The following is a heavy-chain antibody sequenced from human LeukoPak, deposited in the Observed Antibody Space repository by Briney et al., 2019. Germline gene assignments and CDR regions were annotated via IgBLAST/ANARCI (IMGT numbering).Heavy chain of an antibody. J-gene: IGHJ4*02. D-gene: IGHD7-27*01. Sequence: GGSLRLSCAVSGFSIRSSWMSWVRQTPGKGLEWVADMNEDGSGTYYVDSVKGRFTVSRDNAKNSLYLQMSSLRAEDTAVYYYARDPAWGAIDYWGQGTLVTVSS. CDR3: ARDPAWGAIDY. CDR2: MNEDGSGT. V-gene: IGHV3-7*01. CDR1: GFSIRSSW.